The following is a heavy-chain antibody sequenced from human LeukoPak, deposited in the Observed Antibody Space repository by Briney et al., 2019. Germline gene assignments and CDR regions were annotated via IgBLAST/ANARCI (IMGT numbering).Heavy chain of an antibody. Sequence: GGSLRLSCAVSGFTFSSYGMSWVRQAPGKGLEWVSAISESGGSTYYADSVKGRFTISRDNSKNTLYLQMNRLRAEDTAVYYCAKSLPVVVPAASDYWGQGTLVTVSS. V-gene: IGHV3-23*01. CDR3: AKSLPVVVPAASDY. J-gene: IGHJ4*02. CDR2: ISESGGST. CDR1: GFTFSSYG. D-gene: IGHD2-2*01.